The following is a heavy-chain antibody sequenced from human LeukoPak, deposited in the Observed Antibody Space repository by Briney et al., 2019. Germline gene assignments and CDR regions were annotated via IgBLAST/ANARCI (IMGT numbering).Heavy chain of an antibody. CDR2: ISADGGSA. CDR3: ARDRNFPRDQFDY. CDR1: GFTFGSYA. D-gene: IGHD4-11*01. Sequence: GGSLRLSCAASGFTFGSYAMSWVRQAPGKGLEWVSAISADGGSAWYAGSVRGRSTISRDDSKNTVYLQMKSLGAEDTAVYFCARDRNFPRDQFDYWGQGTLVTVSS. J-gene: IGHJ4*02. V-gene: IGHV3-23*01.